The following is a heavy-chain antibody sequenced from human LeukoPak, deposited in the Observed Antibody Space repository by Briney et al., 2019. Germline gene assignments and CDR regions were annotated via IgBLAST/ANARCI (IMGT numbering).Heavy chain of an antibody. CDR3: AKGMERFFHDNSGGMDV. CDR2: ISYDGTKK. D-gene: IGHD3-22*01. Sequence: GRSLRLSCAASGFTFSYYAIHWVRQAPGKGLEWVAVISYDGTKKFHADSVKGRFTISRDNSKNTLYLEMNSLRAEDTAMYFCAKGMERFFHDNSGGMDVWGQGTTVTVSS. V-gene: IGHV3-30*18. CDR1: GFTFSYYA. J-gene: IGHJ6*02.